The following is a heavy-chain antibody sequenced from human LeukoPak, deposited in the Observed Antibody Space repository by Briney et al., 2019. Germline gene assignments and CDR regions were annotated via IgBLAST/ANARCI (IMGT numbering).Heavy chain of an antibody. J-gene: IGHJ4*02. D-gene: IGHD3-22*01. V-gene: IGHV1-2*02. CDR2: INPNSGGT. CDR3: ARDLLHYYDSSGYYGLDY. Sequence: ASVKVSCKASGYTFTGYYMHWVRQAPGQGLEWMGWINPNSGGTNYAQKFQGRVTMTRDTSISTAYMELRSLRSDDTAVYYCARDLLHYYDSSGYYGLDYWGQGTLVTVSS. CDR1: GYTFTGYY.